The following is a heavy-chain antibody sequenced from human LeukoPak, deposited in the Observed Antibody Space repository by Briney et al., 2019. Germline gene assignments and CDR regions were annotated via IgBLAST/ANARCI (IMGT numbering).Heavy chain of an antibody. D-gene: IGHD2-2*01. J-gene: IGHJ4*02. CDR3: AKNSSTSWSMDY. Sequence: GGSLRLSCAASGFTFSSYGMHWVRQAPGKGLEWVAFIRHDGSNKYYADSVKGRFTISRDNSKNTLYLQMNSLRAEDTAVYYCAKNSSTSWSMDYWGQGTLVTVSS. CDR2: IRHDGSNK. V-gene: IGHV3-30*02. CDR1: GFTFSSYG.